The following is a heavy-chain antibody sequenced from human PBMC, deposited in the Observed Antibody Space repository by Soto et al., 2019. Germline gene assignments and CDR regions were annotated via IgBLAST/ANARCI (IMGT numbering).Heavy chain of an antibody. V-gene: IGHV5-10-1*01. CDR1: GYSFAGYW. J-gene: IGHJ4*02. CDR3: ARTASGHYYEGFDY. Sequence: EESLKISCKGSGYSFAGYWITWVRQKPGKGREWMGRTDPSAAQPYYSPSFRGHVTISVTKSITTVFLQWSSLTASDSAMYYCARTASGHYYEGFDYWGQGTLVTVSS. CDR2: TDPSAAQP. D-gene: IGHD3-3*01.